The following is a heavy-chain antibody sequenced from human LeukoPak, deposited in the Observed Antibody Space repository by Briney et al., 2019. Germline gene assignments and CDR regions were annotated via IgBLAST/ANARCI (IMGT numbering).Heavy chain of an antibody. V-gene: IGHV4-59*01. CDR1: GDSITNFY. CDR3: ARWMGTWNAFDI. J-gene: IGHJ3*02. D-gene: IGHD1-1*01. CDR2: IYYTGST. Sequence: PSETLSLTCTVSGDSITNFYWNWIRQPPGKGLEWIGYIYYTGSTTFNPSLKSRVTMSVDTSKNQFSLKLSSVTAADTAVYFCARWMGTWNAFDIWGQGTVVTVPS.